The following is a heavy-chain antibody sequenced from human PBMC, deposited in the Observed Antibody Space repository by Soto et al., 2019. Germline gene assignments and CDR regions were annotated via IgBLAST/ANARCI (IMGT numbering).Heavy chain of an antibody. Sequence: TLSLACTVSGGSISSGCYYLSWLRQHPGKGLEWIGYIYYSGSTYYNPSLKSRVTISVDTSKNQFSLKLSSVTAADTAVYYCASSGPLTGEEYWGQGTLVTVSS. V-gene: IGHV4-31*03. CDR3: ASSGPLTGEEY. D-gene: IGHD3-16*01. J-gene: IGHJ4*02. CDR2: IYYSGST. CDR1: GGSISSGCYY.